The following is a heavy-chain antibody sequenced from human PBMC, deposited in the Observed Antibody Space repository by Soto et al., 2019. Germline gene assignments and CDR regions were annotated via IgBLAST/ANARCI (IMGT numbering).Heavy chain of an antibody. CDR1: GFTFSDYY. J-gene: IGHJ4*02. CDR3: AKVWGGPTRSKTVAPDS. D-gene: IGHD3-3*01. V-gene: IGHV3-33*06. CDR2: VWRDGNDK. Sequence: PGGSLRLSCAASGFTFSDYYMSWIRQAPGKGLEWVAVVWRDGNDKYYADSVKGRFIVSRDNSQNTVNLQMNSLGAEDTALYYCAKVWGGPTRSKTVAPDSWGQGTLVPVSS.